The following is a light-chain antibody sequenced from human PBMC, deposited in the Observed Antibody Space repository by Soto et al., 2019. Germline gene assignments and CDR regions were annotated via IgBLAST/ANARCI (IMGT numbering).Light chain of an antibody. V-gene: IGLV2-14*01. CDR1: SSDVGGYNS. CDR2: EVS. CDR3: SSYTTSTTYV. J-gene: IGLJ1*01. Sequence: QSVLTQPASVSGSPGQSITVSCTGTSSDVGGYNSVSWYQHHPGKAPKLVIYEVSHRPSGISNRFSGSKSGNTASLTISGLQAEDEADYYCSSYTTSTTYVFGTGTKLTVL.